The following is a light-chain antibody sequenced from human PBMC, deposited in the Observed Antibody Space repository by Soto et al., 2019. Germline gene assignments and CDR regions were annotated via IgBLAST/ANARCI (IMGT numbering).Light chain of an antibody. V-gene: IGKV1-5*01. CDR1: QSIRNW. CDR3: QQYNTYWK. Sequence: DIQMTQSPSTLSASVGDRVTITCRASQSIRNWLAWYQQQPGKAPKLLIYDASSLESGVPSRFSGSGSGTEFTLTISSLQPDDFATYYCQQYNTYWKFGQGSKVDIK. CDR2: DAS. J-gene: IGKJ1*01.